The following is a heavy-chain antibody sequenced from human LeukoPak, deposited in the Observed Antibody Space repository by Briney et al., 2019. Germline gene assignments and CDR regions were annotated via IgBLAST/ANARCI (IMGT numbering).Heavy chain of an antibody. D-gene: IGHD3-3*01. J-gene: IGHJ5*02. CDR1: GGSISSGGYY. Sequence: SQTLSLTCTVSGGSISSGGYYWSWIRQHPGKGLEWIGYIYYSGSTYYNPSLKSRVTISVDTSKNQFSLKLSSVTAADTAVYYCARRNYDFWSGSGEPTNWFDPWGQGTLVTVSS. V-gene: IGHV4-31*03. CDR3: ARRNYDFWSGSGEPTNWFDP. CDR2: IYYSGST.